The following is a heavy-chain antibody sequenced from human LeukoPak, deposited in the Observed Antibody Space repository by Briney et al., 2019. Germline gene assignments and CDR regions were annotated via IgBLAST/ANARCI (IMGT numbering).Heavy chain of an antibody. D-gene: IGHD4-17*01. V-gene: IGHV3-23*01. CDR2: ISGSGGST. CDR3: AKCYYGDDDHPNAFDI. CDR1: GFTFSSYA. Sequence: GGSLRLSCAASGFTFSSYAMSWVRQAPGKGLEWVSAISGSGGSTYYADSVKGRFTISRDNSKNTLYLQMNTLRAEDTAVYYCAKCYYGDDDHPNAFDIWGQGTMVTVSS. J-gene: IGHJ3*02.